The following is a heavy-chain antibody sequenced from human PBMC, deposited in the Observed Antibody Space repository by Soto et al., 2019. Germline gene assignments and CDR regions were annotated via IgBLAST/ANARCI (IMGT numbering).Heavy chain of an antibody. CDR2: ISDSGSNT. D-gene: IGHD6-19*01. CDR3: AKDGGWSLAVAGLFDS. Sequence: EVQLLESGGGLVQPGGSLRLSCGVSGSTFNSDDMSWVRQAPGRGLEWVSGISDSGSNTYYADSVKGRFTIFRDNSKKTLYLQMNSLRVEDTALYYCAKDGGWSLAVAGLFDSWGQGTLVTVSA. CDR1: GSTFNSDD. J-gene: IGHJ4*02. V-gene: IGHV3-23*01.